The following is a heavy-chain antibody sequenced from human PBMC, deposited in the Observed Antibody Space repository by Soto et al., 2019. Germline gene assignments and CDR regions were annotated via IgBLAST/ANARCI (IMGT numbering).Heavy chain of an antibody. CDR2: IYWNDDK. CDR1: GFSLTTRGMG. J-gene: IGHJ4*02. V-gene: IGHV2-5*01. CDR3: AHSRGLWDPFDY. D-gene: IGHD2-21*01. Sequence: QITLKESDPTLVKPTQTLTLTCTFSGFSLTTRGMGVGWIRQPPGKALEWLAVIYWNDDKRYSPSLKSRLTITKDTSKNQVVLTMTNMDPVDTATYYSAHSRGLWDPFDYWGQGTLVTVSS.